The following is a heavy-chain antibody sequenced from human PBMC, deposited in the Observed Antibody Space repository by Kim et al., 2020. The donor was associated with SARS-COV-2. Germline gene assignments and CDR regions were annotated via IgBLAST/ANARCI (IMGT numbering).Heavy chain of an antibody. CDR1: GGTFSSYA. D-gene: IGHD2-2*01. Sequence: SVKVSCKASGGTFSSYAISWVRQAPGQGLEWMGRIIPILGIANYAQKFQGRVTITADKSTSTAYMELSSLRSEDTAVYYCASGGSSTSCYAVGWFDPWG. V-gene: IGHV1-69*04. J-gene: IGHJ5*02. CDR2: IIPILGIA. CDR3: ASGGSSTSCYAVGWFDP.